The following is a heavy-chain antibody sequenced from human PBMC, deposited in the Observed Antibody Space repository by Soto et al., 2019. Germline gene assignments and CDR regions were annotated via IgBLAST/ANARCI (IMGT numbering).Heavy chain of an antibody. CDR3: ARGRRYCTTTSCYPPALFPYGMDV. Sequence: QVPLVQSGAEVKKPGASVKVSCETSGYTFTNYDINWVRQAAGQGLEWMGWINPDSGNTGYAQKFQGRVTMTRDTSISTAYMELNSLRSEDTAVYYCARGRRYCTTTSCYPPALFPYGMDVWGQGTTVTVSS. D-gene: IGHD2-2*01. CDR2: INPDSGNT. J-gene: IGHJ6*02. V-gene: IGHV1-8*01. CDR1: GYTFTNYD.